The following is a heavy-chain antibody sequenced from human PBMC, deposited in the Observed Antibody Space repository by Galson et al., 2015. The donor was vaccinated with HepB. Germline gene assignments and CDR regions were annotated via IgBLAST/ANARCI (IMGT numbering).Heavy chain of an antibody. D-gene: IGHD1-26*01. J-gene: IGHJ6*03. Sequence: SGDGSSTSYADSVKGRFTISRDNAKNTLYLQMNSLRAEDTAVYYCARAYSGSYYAPYYYYMDVWGRGTTVTVSS. V-gene: IGHV3-74*01. CDR3: ARAYSGSYYAPYYYYMDV. CDR2: SGDGSST.